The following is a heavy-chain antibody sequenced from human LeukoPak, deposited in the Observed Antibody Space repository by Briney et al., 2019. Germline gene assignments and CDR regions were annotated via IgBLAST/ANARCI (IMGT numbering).Heavy chain of an antibody. Sequence: GGSLRLSCAASGFTFSSYCMNWVRQAPGKGLVWVSRINTDGSSTSYADSVMGRFTISRDNAKNTLSLQMSSLRAEDTAAYYCARGGMQLVDYWGQGTLVTVSS. CDR1: GFTFSSYC. V-gene: IGHV3-74*01. CDR3: ARGGMQLVDY. CDR2: INTDGSST. J-gene: IGHJ4*02. D-gene: IGHD6-6*01.